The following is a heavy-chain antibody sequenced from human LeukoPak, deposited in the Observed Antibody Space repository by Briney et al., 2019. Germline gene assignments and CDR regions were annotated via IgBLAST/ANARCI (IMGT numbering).Heavy chain of an antibody. CDR3: AKRGGVAANSHYFDY. J-gene: IGHJ4*02. CDR1: GFTFSSHA. D-gene: IGHD2-15*01. Sequence: GASLRLSCAASGFTFSSHAMSWVRQAPGKGLEWVSAISGSGGSTYYADSVKGRFTISRDNSKNTLYLQMNSLRAEDTAAYYCAKRGGVAANSHYFDYWGQGTLVTVSS. V-gene: IGHV3-23*01. CDR2: ISGSGGST.